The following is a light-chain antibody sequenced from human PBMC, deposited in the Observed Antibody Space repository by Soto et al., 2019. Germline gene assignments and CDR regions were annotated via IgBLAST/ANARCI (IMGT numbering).Light chain of an antibody. Sequence: QSALTQPRSVSGSPGQSVTISCTGTSSDVVSWYQQHPGKAPKLIIYYVSQRPSGVPDRFSGSKSGNTASLTISGLQAEDDAYYYCCSSAGGFTWVFGGGTKLTVL. CDR3: CSSAGGFTWV. J-gene: IGLJ3*02. CDR2: YVS. V-gene: IGLV2-11*01. CDR1: SSDV.